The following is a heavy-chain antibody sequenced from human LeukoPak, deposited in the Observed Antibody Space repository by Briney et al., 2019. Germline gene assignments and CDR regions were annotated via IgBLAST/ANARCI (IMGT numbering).Heavy chain of an antibody. V-gene: IGHV4-4*07. D-gene: IGHD3-9*01. CDR3: ARGTKYYDILTGYYYFDY. CDR2: IYTSGST. Sequence: PSETLSLTCTVSGGSISPYYWSWIRQPAGKGLEWIGRIYTSGSTNYNPSLKSRVTISVDTSKNQFSLKLSSVTAADTAVYYCARGTKYYDILTGYYYFDYWGQGTLVTVSS. J-gene: IGHJ4*02. CDR1: GGSISPYY.